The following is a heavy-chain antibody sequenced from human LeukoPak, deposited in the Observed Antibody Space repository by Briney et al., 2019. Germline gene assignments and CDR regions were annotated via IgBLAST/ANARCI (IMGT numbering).Heavy chain of an antibody. Sequence: PSETLSLTCTVSDGSISSYYWSWIRQPPGKGLEWIGYMLYSGSTNYNPSLKSRLTISVDTSKNQFSLKLRSVTAADTAVYYCASLIAVADHYDYWGQGTLVTVSS. CDR1: DGSISSYY. V-gene: IGHV4-59*01. CDR2: MLYSGST. CDR3: ASLIAVADHYDY. J-gene: IGHJ4*02. D-gene: IGHD6-19*01.